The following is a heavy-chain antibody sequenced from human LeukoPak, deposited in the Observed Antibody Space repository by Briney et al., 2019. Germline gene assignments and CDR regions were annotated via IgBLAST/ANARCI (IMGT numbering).Heavy chain of an antibody. CDR3: ATATVTTWDGSPDAFDI. D-gene: IGHD4-17*01. Sequence: LETLSLTCTVSGGSISSYYWSWIRQPPGKGLEWIGYIYYSGSTNYNPSLKSRVTISVDTSKNQFSLKLTSVTAADTAMYYCATATVTTWDGSPDAFDIWGQGTMVTVSS. CDR1: GGSISSYY. J-gene: IGHJ3*02. V-gene: IGHV4-59*08. CDR2: IYYSGST.